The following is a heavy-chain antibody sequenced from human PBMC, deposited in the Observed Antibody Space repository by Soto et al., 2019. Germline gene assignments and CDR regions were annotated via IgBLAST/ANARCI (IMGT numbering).Heavy chain of an antibody. CDR1: GGSISSGDYY. Sequence: QVQPQESGPGLVKPSQTLSLTCTVSGGSISSGDYYWSWIRQPPGKGLEWIGYIYYSGSTHYNPSLKSRVTISVDTSKNQFSLKLSSVTAADTAVYYCARERPDGARLDPWGQGTLVTVSS. J-gene: IGHJ5*02. D-gene: IGHD6-6*01. CDR2: IYYSGST. V-gene: IGHV4-30-4*01. CDR3: ARERPDGARLDP.